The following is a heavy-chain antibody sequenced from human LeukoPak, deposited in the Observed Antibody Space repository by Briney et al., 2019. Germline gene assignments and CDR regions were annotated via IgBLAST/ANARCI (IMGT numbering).Heavy chain of an antibody. V-gene: IGHV1-46*01. J-gene: IGHJ4*02. Sequence: ASVKVSCKASGYTFTSYYMHWVRQAPGQGLEWMGIINPSGGSTSYAQKFQDRVTMTRDTSTSTVYMELSSLRSEDTAVYYCARASSVRGGSYHRATSYFDYWGQGTLVTVSS. D-gene: IGHD2-15*01. CDR1: GYTFTSYY. CDR3: ARASSVRGGSYHRATSYFDY. CDR2: INPSGGST.